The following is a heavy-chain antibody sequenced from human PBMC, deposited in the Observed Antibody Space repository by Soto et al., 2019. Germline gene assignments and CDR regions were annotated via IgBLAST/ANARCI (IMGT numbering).Heavy chain of an antibody. J-gene: IGHJ4*02. CDR3: ARDEPDYSNDY. CDR2: IWYDGNTK. CDR1: GFTVSNTG. V-gene: IGHV3-33*01. D-gene: IGHD4-4*01. Sequence: GESLKISCAASGFTVSNTGMHWVRQAPGKGLEWVAVIWYDGNTKYYADSVKGRFTISRDNSKNTLYLQMNSLRAEDTAVYYCARDEPDYSNDYWGQGTLVTVSS.